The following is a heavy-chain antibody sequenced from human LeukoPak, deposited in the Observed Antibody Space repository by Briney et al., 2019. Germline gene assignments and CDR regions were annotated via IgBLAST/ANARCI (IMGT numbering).Heavy chain of an antibody. CDR2: ISYDGSNK. V-gene: IGHV3-30-3*01. CDR3: ARDLESSSFIFDY. Sequence: GGSLRLSCAASGFTFSSYAMSWVRQAPGKGLEWVVVISYDGSNKYYADSVKGRFTISRDNSKNTLYLQMNSLRAEDTAVYYCARDLESSSFIFDYWGQGTLVTVSS. CDR1: GFTFSSYA. D-gene: IGHD6-6*01. J-gene: IGHJ4*02.